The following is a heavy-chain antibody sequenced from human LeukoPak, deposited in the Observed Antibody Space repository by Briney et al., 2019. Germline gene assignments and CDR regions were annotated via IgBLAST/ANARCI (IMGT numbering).Heavy chain of an antibody. Sequence: GASVKVSCKASGYTFTGYYMHWVRQAPGKGLEWMGLVDPEDGETIYAEKFQGRVTITADTSTDTAYMELSSLRSEDTAVYYCATDLEVATELMFDPWGQGTLVTVSS. CDR1: GYTFTGYY. J-gene: IGHJ5*02. CDR3: ATDLEVATELMFDP. D-gene: IGHD5-24*01. V-gene: IGHV1-69-2*01. CDR2: VDPEDGET.